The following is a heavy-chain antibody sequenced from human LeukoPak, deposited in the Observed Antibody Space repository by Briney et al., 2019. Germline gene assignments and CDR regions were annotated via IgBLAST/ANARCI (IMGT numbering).Heavy chain of an antibody. CDR2: INPGDSDT. J-gene: IGHJ4*02. CDR3: ARQYLSGHTDY. CDR1: GYRFTSYW. D-gene: IGHD6-19*01. V-gene: IGHV5-51*01. Sequence: GASLKISCKVSGYRFTSYWIGWVRQMPGKGLEWMGIINPGDSDTTYSPSFQGQVTISADKSISTAYLQWTSLKASDTAMYYCARQYLSGHTDYWGQGTLVTVSS.